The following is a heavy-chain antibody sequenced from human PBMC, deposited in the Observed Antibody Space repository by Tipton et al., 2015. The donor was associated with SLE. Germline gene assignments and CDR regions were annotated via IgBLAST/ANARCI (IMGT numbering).Heavy chain of an antibody. CDR3: ASDVGANWFDP. D-gene: IGHD4/OR15-4a*01. CDR2: IYTTGSA. Sequence: TLSLTCTVPGGSISSGSYYWSWIRQPAGKGLEWIGRIYTTGSANYNPSLKSRVTISVDTSKNQFSLKLTSVTAADTAVYYCASDVGANWFDPWGQGTLVTVSS. CDR1: GGSISSGSYY. V-gene: IGHV4-61*02. J-gene: IGHJ5*02.